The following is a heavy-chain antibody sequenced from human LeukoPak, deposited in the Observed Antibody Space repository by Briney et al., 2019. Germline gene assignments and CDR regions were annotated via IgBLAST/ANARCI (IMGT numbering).Heavy chain of an antibody. CDR2: IRNKANRYTT. V-gene: IGHV3-72*01. J-gene: IGHJ4*02. Sequence: PGGSLRLSCAASGFTFSGHYMDWVRQAPGKGLEWVGRIRNKANRYTTEYAASVKGRFIISRDDSKNSLYLQMNSLRAEDTAVYYCSVGVYIFDFWGQGTLVTVSP. CDR1: GFTFSGHY. CDR3: SVGVYIFDF. D-gene: IGHD5/OR15-5a*01.